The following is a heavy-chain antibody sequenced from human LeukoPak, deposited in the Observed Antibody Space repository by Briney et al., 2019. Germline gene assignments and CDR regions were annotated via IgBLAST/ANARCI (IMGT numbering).Heavy chain of an antibody. CDR3: ARGEGTITAAGTIDS. CDR1: GGSISSYY. D-gene: IGHD6-13*01. V-gene: IGHV4-4*07. J-gene: IGHJ4*02. Sequence: SETLSLTCTVSGGSISSYYWSWIRQPAGKGLEWIGRIYTSGSTSYNPSLKSRVTMSVDTSKNQFSLKMTSVTAADTAVYYCARGEGTITAAGTIDSWGQGTLVTVSS. CDR2: IYTSGST.